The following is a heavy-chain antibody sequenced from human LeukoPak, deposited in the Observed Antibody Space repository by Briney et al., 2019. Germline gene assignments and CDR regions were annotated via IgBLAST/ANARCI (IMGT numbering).Heavy chain of an antibody. Sequence: GGSLRLSCAASGFTFSSYSMNWVRQAPGKGLEWVSSISSSSSYIYYADSMKGGITISRDNSKNTLYLQMNSLRAEDTAVYYCAKDNPYCSGGSCYYYYYMDVGGKGTTVTISS. CDR3: AKDNPYCSGGSCYYYYYMDV. CDR1: GFTFSSYS. D-gene: IGHD2-15*01. CDR2: ISSSSSYI. J-gene: IGHJ6*03. V-gene: IGHV3-21*04.